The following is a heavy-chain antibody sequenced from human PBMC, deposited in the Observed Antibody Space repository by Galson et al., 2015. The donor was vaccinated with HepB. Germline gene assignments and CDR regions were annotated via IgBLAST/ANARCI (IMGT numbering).Heavy chain of an antibody. CDR1: GFAFGNYG. D-gene: IGHD6-19*01. J-gene: IGHJ4*02. CDR2: IWQDGSNK. Sequence: SLRLSCAASGFAFGNYGMHWVRQAPGKGLEWMALIWQDGSNKHYADSLKGRFRISRDNTKNTRFLEADSLRAEDTAVYYCAREEATTTVAALEYWGQGGLVTVSS. CDR3: AREEATTTVAALEY. V-gene: IGHV3-33*01.